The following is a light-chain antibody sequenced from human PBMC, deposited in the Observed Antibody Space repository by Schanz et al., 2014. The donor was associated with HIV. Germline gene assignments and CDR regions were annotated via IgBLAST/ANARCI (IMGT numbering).Light chain of an antibody. Sequence: EVVMTQSPATLSVSPGERATLSCRASQSVSNNLAWYQQTPGRPPRLLIYGATTRATGIPARFSGSGSGTEFTLTISSLQSEDFALYYCQQYKIWPITFGRGTRLEIK. CDR1: QSVSNN. J-gene: IGKJ5*01. CDR3: QQYKIWPIT. V-gene: IGKV3-15*01. CDR2: GAT.